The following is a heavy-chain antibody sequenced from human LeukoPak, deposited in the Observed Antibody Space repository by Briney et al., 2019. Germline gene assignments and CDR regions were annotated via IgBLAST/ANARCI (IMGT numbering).Heavy chain of an antibody. V-gene: IGHV4-39*01. CDR1: GGSLSSGDYY. Sequence: PSETLSLTCTVSGGSLSSGDYYWGWIRQPPGKGLEWIGSMCHSGSTYYNPSLKSRVTISIDTSKNPFSLKLSSVTAADTAVYYCARAPGRYPVPTLEPYDFDYWGQGTLVTVSS. D-gene: IGHD3-9*01. J-gene: IGHJ4*02. CDR2: MCHSGST. CDR3: ARAPGRYPVPTLEPYDFDY.